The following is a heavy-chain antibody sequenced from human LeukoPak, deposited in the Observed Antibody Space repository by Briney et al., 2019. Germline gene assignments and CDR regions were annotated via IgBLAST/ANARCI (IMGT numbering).Heavy chain of an antibody. V-gene: IGHV1-69*04. J-gene: IGHJ4*02. CDR1: GGTFSSYA. CDR2: IIPILGIA. Sequence: SVKVSCKASGGTFSSYAISWVRQAPGQGLEWMGRIIPILGIANYAQKFQGRVTITADKSTSTAYMELSSLRSEDTAVHYCARTLYYYDSSGYYYADRIDYWGQGTLVTVSS. D-gene: IGHD3-22*01. CDR3: ARTLYYYDSSGYYYADRIDY.